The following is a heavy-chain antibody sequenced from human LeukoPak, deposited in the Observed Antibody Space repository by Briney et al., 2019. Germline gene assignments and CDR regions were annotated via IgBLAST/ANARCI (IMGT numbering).Heavy chain of an antibody. V-gene: IGHV1-8*01. CDR1: GYTFTSYD. Sequence: ASVKVSCKASGYTFTSYDINWVRQATGRGLEWMGWMNPNSGNTGYAQKFQGRVTMTRNTSISTAYMELSSLRSEDTAVCYCARSLLLWFGEPVAAGMDVWGQGTTVTVSS. CDR2: MNPNSGNT. D-gene: IGHD3-10*01. J-gene: IGHJ6*02. CDR3: ARSLLLWFGEPVAAGMDV.